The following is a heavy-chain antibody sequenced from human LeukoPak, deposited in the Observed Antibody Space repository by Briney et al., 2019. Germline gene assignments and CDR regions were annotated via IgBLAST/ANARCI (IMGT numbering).Heavy chain of an antibody. CDR2: INPNSGGT. Sequence: ASVKVSCKASGYTFTGYYMHWVRQAPGQGLEWMGWINPNSGGTNYAQKFQGRVTMTRDTSISTAYMELSRLRSDDTAVYYCARDAPVKDGYNFYREIDYWGQGTLVTASS. V-gene: IGHV1-2*02. D-gene: IGHD5-24*01. CDR3: ARDAPVKDGYNFYREIDY. J-gene: IGHJ4*02. CDR1: GYTFTGYY.